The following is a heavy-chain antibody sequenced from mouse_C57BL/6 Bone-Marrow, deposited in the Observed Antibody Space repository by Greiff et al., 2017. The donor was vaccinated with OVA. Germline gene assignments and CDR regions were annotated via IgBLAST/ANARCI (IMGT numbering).Heavy chain of an antibody. CDR2: VFPGSGGS. D-gene: IGHD1-1*01. CDR3: ARDYGSSGGALDY. Sequence: QVQLQQSGAELVKPGASVKMSCRASGYTFTNNWITWVRQRPGQGLEWIGDVFPGSGGSNNNEKFKRRATLTVDTSSSTAYMQLSSLTSEDSAVYYCARDYGSSGGALDYWGQGTSVTVSS. CDR1: GYTFTNNW. V-gene: IGHV1-55*01. J-gene: IGHJ4*01.